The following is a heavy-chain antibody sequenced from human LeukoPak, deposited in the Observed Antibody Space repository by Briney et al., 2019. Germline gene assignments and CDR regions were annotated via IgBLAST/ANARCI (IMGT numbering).Heavy chain of an antibody. CDR1: GGSIGSSSYY. V-gene: IGHV4-39*01. D-gene: IGHD4-17*01. Sequence: SETLSLTCTVSGGSIGSSSYYWGWIRQPPGKGLEWIGSIYYSGSTYYNPSLKSRVTISVDTSKNQFSLKLSSVTAADTAVYYCAPHDYGDYPPGYWGQGTLVTVSS. CDR2: IYYSGST. J-gene: IGHJ4*02. CDR3: APHDYGDYPPGY.